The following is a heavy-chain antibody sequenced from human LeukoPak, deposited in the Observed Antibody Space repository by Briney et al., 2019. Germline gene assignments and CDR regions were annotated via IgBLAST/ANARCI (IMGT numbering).Heavy chain of an antibody. D-gene: IGHD4-17*01. V-gene: IGHV1-8*01. Sequence: GASVKVSCKASGYTFTSYDINWVRQATGQGLEWMGWMNPNSGNTGYAQKFQGRVTMTRNTSISTAYMELSSLRSEDTAVYYCARGQALDYGERVWFDPWGQGTLVTVSS. CDR3: ARGQALDYGERVWFDP. J-gene: IGHJ5*02. CDR1: GYTFTSYD. CDR2: MNPNSGNT.